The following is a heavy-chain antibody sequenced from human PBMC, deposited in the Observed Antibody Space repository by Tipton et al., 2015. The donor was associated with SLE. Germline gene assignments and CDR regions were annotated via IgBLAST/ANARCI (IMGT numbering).Heavy chain of an antibody. V-gene: IGHV4-61*02. CDR2: ICASGAT. Sequence: LRLSCTVSGGSISSDRYFWSWIRQPAGKGLEWIGRICASGATNSNPSFKSRLTISIDTPKNYFSLNLSSVTAADTAVYFCARDPLAVGDGESLDLWGRGTRVTVSS. CDR1: GGSISSDRYF. J-gene: IGHJ2*01. D-gene: IGHD1-26*01. CDR3: ARDPLAVGDGESLDL.